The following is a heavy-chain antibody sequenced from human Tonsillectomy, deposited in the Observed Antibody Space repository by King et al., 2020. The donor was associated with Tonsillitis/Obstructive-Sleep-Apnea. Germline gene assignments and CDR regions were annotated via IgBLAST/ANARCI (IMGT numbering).Heavy chain of an antibody. D-gene: IGHD1-26*01. Sequence: VQLVQSGAEVKKPGASVKVSCKASGYTFTSYYMHWVRQAPGQGLEWMGIINPSGGSTSYAQKFQGRVTMTRDTSTSTVYMELSSLRSEDTAVYYCARGSRVGATTRYSFDYWGQGTLVTVSS. CDR1: GYTFTSYY. J-gene: IGHJ4*02. V-gene: IGHV1-46*01. CDR3: ARGSRVGATTRYSFDY. CDR2: INPSGGST.